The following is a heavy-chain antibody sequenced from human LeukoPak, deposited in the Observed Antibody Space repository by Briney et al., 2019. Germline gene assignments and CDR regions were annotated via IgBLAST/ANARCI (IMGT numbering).Heavy chain of an antibody. Sequence: SVKVSCKASGGTFSSYAISWVRQAPGQGLEWMGRIIPILGIANYAQKFQGRVTITADKSTSTAYMELSSLRSEDTAVYYCARTGGLSGSYLTPDYYYYYGMDVWGQGTTVTVSS. D-gene: IGHD3-10*01. V-gene: IGHV1-69*04. J-gene: IGHJ6*02. CDR1: GGTFSSYA. CDR2: IIPILGIA. CDR3: ARTGGLSGSYLTPDYYYYYGMDV.